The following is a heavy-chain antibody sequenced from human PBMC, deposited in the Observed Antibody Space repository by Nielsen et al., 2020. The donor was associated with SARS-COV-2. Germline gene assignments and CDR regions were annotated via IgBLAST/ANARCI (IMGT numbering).Heavy chain of an antibody. Sequence: GGSLRLSCAASGFTFDDYAMHWVRQAPGKGLEWVSGISWNSGSIGYADSVKGRFTISRDNAKNSLYLQMNSLRAEDTALYYCAKDLAGSWTGFDYWGQGTLVTVSS. V-gene: IGHV3-9*01. CDR2: ISWNSGSI. J-gene: IGHJ4*02. CDR3: AKDLAGSWTGFDY. D-gene: IGHD6-13*01. CDR1: GFTFDDYA.